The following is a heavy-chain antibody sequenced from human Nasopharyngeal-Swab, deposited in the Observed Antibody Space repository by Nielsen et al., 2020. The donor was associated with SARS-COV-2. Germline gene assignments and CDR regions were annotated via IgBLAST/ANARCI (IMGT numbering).Heavy chain of an antibody. V-gene: IGHV3-23*01. Sequence: GESLNISCAASGFTFSSYAMSWVRQAPGKGLEWVSAISCSGGSTYYADSVKGRFTISRDNSKNTLYLQMNSLRAEDTAVYYCAKDPAAGNLDYWGQGTLVTVSS. CDR1: GFTFSSYA. J-gene: IGHJ4*02. D-gene: IGHD6-13*01. CDR3: AKDPAAGNLDY. CDR2: ISCSGGST.